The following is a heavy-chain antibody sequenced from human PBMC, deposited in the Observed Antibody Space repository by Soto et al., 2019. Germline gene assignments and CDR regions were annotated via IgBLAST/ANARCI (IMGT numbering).Heavy chain of an antibody. CDR1: GDTFTSYG. CDR2: ISAYNGNT. D-gene: IGHD1-1*01. Sequence: ASVKVSCKASGDTFTSYGISWVGQAPGQGLEWMGWISAYNGNTNYAQKLQGRVTMTTDTSTSTAYMELRSLRSDDTAVYYCARVEAAHGIFEPWGQGTLVNVSS. J-gene: IGHJ5*02. V-gene: IGHV1-18*04. CDR3: ARVEAAHGIFEP.